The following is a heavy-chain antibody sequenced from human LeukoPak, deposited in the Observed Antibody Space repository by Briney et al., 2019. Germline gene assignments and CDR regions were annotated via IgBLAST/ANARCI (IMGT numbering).Heavy chain of an antibody. Sequence: PSETLSLTCTVSGGSISSGGYYWSWIRQHPGKGLEWIGYIYYSGSTYYNPSLKSRVTISVDTSKNQFSLKLSSVTAADTAVYYSARDGGTYCSGGSCYFDPWGQGTLVTVSS. CDR3: ARDGGTYCSGGSCYFDP. J-gene: IGHJ5*02. CDR2: IYYSGST. D-gene: IGHD2-15*01. V-gene: IGHV4-31*03. CDR1: GGSISSGGYY.